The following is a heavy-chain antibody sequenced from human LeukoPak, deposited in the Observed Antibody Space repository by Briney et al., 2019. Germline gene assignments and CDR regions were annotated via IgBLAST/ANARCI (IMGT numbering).Heavy chain of an antibody. D-gene: IGHD6-13*01. CDR3: ARRHPRYSSRSVGFDP. J-gene: IGHJ5*02. CDR2: MNPNSGNT. CDR1: GCTFTSYD. Sequence: ASVKVSCKASGCTFTSYDINWVRQATGQGLEWMGWMNPNSGNTGYAQKFQGRVTITRNTSISTAYMELSSLRSEDTAVYYCARRHPRYSSRSVGFDPWGQGTLVTVSS. V-gene: IGHV1-8*03.